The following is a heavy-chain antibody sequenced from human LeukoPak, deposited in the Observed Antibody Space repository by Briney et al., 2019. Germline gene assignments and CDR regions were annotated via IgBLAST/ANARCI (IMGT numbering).Heavy chain of an antibody. CDR2: ISGSGGST. V-gene: IGHV3-23*01. CDR1: GLTFSSYA. CDR3: AKDGYSGSPYYFDY. D-gene: IGHD1-26*01. J-gene: IGHJ4*02. Sequence: TGGSLRLSCAASGLTFSSYAMSWVRQAPGKGLEWVSAISGSGGSTYYADSAKGRFTISRDNSKNTLYLQMNSLGAEDTAVYYCAKDGYSGSPYYFDYCGQGTLVTVSS.